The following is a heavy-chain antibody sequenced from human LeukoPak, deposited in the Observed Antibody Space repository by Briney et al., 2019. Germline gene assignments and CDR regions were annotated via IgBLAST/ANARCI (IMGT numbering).Heavy chain of an antibody. CDR3: AHTPNYYDEYYFDY. D-gene: IGHD3-22*01. Sequence: SGPTLVKPTQTLTLTCTFSGFSLSTSGVGVGWIRQPPRKALDRLAVIYWDDDKRYSPSLKSRLTITKDTSKNQVVLTMTNMDPVDTAKYYCAHTPNYYDEYYFDYWGQGILVTVSS. J-gene: IGHJ4*02. CDR1: GFSLSTSGVG. CDR2: IYWDDDK. V-gene: IGHV2-5*02.